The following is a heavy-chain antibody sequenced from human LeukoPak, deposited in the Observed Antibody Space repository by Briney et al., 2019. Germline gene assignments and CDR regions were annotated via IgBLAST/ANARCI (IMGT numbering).Heavy chain of an antibody. CDR1: GGSISSGGYY. CDR2: IYYSGST. J-gene: IGHJ4*02. Sequence: TSQTLSLTCTVSGGSISSGGYYWSWIRQHPGKGLEWIGYIYYSGSTYYNPSLKSRVTISVDTSKNQFSLKLSSVTAADTAVYYCATSEYNSGSYWDYWGQGTLVTISS. CDR3: ATSEYNSGSYWDY. V-gene: IGHV4-31*03. D-gene: IGHD1-26*01.